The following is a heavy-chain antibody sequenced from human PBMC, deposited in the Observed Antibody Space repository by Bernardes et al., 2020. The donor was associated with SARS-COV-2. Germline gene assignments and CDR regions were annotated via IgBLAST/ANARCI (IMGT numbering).Heavy chain of an antibody. CDR1: AGPIRTYY. CDR3: ARAAGSSGYYYKGFDY. V-gene: IGHV4-59*07. J-gene: IGHJ4*02. Sequence: SHPLSPTCTVPAGPIRTYYWHWIPHSPGKGLHCLRWIHYSRNTIYNPSLNTRVTISVDTSKNQFSLKMTSVSPADTAVYYCARAAGSSGYYYKGFDYWGQGTLVTVSS. D-gene: IGHD3-22*01. CDR2: IHYSRNT.